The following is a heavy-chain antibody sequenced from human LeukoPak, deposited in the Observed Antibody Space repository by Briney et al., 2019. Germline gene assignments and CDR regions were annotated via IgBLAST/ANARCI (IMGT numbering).Heavy chain of an antibody. J-gene: IGHJ4*02. CDR1: GFTLSSYW. CDR2: IKQDGSEK. D-gene: IGHD3-16*01. V-gene: IGHV3-7*01. Sequence: PGGSLRLSCAASGFTLSSYWMSWVRQAPGKGLEWVANIKQDGSEKYYVDSVKGRFTISRDNAKNSLYLQMNSLRAEDTAVYYCARDAILYYFDYWGQGTLVTVSS. CDR3: ARDAILYYFDY.